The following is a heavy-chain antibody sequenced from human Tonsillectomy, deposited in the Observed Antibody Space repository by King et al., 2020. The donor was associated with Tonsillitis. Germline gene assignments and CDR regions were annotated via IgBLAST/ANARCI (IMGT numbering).Heavy chain of an antibody. V-gene: IGHV1-69*01. J-gene: IGHJ5*02. Sequence: VQLVESGAEVKKPGSSVKVSCKASGGTFSSYAISWVRQAPGQGLEWMGGIIPIFDTRNYAQKVRGRVTISADESTSTVYMEMSSLKSEDAAVYYCARGGMDRNWFDPWGQGTLVTVS. CDR1: GGTFSSYA. CDR2: IIPIFDTR. CDR3: ARGGMDRNWFDP. D-gene: IGHD2-2*03.